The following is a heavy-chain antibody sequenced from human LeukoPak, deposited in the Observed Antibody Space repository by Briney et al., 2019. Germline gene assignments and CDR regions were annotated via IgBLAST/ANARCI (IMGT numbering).Heavy chain of an antibody. Sequence: SVMVSCKASGYTSTGYYMHWVRQAPGQGLEWMGWINPNSGGTNYAQKFQGRVTMTRDTSISTAYMELSRLRSDDTAVYYCARDRGTSIVARLFNYYYYMDVWGKGTMVTVSS. CDR3: ARDRGTSIVARLFNYYYYMDV. CDR2: INPNSGGT. CDR1: GYTSTGYY. D-gene: IGHD6-6*01. J-gene: IGHJ6*03. V-gene: IGHV1-2*02.